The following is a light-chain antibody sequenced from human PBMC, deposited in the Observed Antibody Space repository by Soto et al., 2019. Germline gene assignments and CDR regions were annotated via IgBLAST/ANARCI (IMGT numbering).Light chain of an antibody. Sequence: QSALTQSASVSGSPGQSITISCTGTSGDIGTYNLVSWYQQHPGRAPKLIIFEGNKRPSGVSNRFSGSKSANTASLAISGLQAGDEADYHCCSYAGRSTVICGGGTKLTVL. J-gene: IGLJ2*01. V-gene: IGLV2-23*01. CDR3: CSYAGRSTVI. CDR2: EGN. CDR1: SGDIGTYNL.